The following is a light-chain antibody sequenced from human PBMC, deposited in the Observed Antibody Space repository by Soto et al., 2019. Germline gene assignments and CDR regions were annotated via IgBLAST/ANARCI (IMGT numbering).Light chain of an antibody. V-gene: IGKV3-15*01. Sequence: VLTHPPATRAMSPRETATLSCRASQSVNSNLAWYQQKPGQAPRLLISDASTRAAGLPARFSGSGSGTEFPLTIISLQSEDFAVYICQQSNNWPKTFGQGTNVDIK. CDR2: DAS. CDR1: QSVNSN. CDR3: QQSNNWPKT. J-gene: IGKJ1*01.